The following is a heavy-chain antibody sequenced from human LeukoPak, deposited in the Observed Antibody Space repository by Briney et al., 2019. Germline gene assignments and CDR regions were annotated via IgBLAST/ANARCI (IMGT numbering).Heavy chain of an antibody. CDR1: GFTFSSYS. Sequence: GGSLRLSCAASGFTFSSYSMNWVRQAPGKGLEWVSSISSSSYIYYADSVKGRFTISRDNAKNSLYLQMNSLRAEDTAVYYCARDGDYYDSRGDAFDIWGQGAMVTVAS. V-gene: IGHV3-21*01. CDR3: ARDGDYYDSRGDAFDI. J-gene: IGHJ3*02. D-gene: IGHD3-22*01. CDR2: ISSSSYI.